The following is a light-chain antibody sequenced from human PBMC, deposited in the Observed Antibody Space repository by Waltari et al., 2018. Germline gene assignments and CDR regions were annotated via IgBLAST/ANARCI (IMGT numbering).Light chain of an antibody. J-gene: IGLJ3*02. V-gene: IGLV3-19*01. CDR1: SLTNYY. CDR3: NCRDTSDYHLWL. Sequence: SSELTQDPVVSVALGQTVSITCQGDSLTNYYAAWYQRKPGQAPVLVIYGENNRPSGTPDRCSGSRSGNTSSLTITGAQAEDEADYYCNCRDTSDYHLWLFGGGTKLTVL. CDR2: GEN.